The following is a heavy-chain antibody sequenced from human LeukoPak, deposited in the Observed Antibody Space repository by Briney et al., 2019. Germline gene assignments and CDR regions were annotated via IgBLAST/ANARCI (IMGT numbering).Heavy chain of an antibody. CDR1: GFTFSSYA. J-gene: IGHJ4*02. CDR2: ISYDGSNK. D-gene: IGHD3-22*01. Sequence: PGRSLRLSCAASGFTFSSYAMHWVRQAPGKGLEWVAVISYDGSNKYYADSVKGRFTISRDNSKNTLYLQMNSLRAEDTAVYYCAKDASSGYSSDYWGQGTLVTVSS. V-gene: IGHV3-30*04. CDR3: AKDASSGYSSDY.